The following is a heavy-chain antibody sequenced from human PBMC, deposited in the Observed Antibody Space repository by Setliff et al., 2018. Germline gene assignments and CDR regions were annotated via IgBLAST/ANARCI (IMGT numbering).Heavy chain of an antibody. CDR1: GGSISSGSYY. D-gene: IGHD6-13*01. V-gene: IGHV4-61*02. Sequence: PSETLSLTCTVSGGSISSGSYYWSWIRQPAGKGLEWIGRIYTSGSTNYNPSLKSRVTISVDTSKNQFSLKLGSVTAADTAVYYCARDRGSSWYGNHYYYYGMDVWGQGTTVTVSS. J-gene: IGHJ6*02. CDR3: ARDRGSSWYGNHYYYYGMDV. CDR2: IYTSGST.